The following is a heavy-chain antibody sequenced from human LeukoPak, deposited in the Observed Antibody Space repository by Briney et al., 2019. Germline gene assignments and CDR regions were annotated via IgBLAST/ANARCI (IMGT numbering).Heavy chain of an antibody. CDR2: IGGSGGNT. V-gene: IGHV3-23*01. J-gene: IGHJ4*02. CDR1: GFTFSNFA. D-gene: IGHD3-10*01. Sequence: GGSLRLSCAASGFTFSNFAMSWVRQAPGKGLEWVSAIGGSGGNTYYANSVKGRFTICRDNSKNTLYLQMNSLRAEDTAVYYCAKSSTVWFGELSAFDYWGQGTLVTVSS. CDR3: AKSSTVWFGELSAFDY.